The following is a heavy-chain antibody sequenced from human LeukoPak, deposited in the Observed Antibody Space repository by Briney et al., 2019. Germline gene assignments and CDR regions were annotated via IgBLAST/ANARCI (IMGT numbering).Heavy chain of an antibody. CDR1: GFTFSSYG. CDR2: ISYDGSNK. J-gene: IGHJ4*02. Sequence: GGSRRLACAASGFTFSSYGMHWVRQAPGKGLEWVAVISYDGSNKYYADSVKCRFTISRDNSKNTLYLQMNSLRAEDTAVYYCAKDRGYCSGGSCVHFDYWDQRTLITVSS. D-gene: IGHD2-15*01. V-gene: IGHV3-30*18. CDR3: AKDRGYCSGGSCVHFDY.